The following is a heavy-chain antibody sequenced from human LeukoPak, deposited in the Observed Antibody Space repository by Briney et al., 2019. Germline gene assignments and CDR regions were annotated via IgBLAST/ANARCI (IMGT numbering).Heavy chain of an antibody. V-gene: IGHV4-59*08. CDR1: GGSISSYY. CDR3: AMYYDFWSGYYTDAFDI. CDR2: IYYSGST. J-gene: IGHJ3*02. Sequence: SETLSLTCTVPGGSISSYYWSWIRQPPGKGLEWIGYIYYSGSTNYNPSLKSRVTISVDTSKNQFSLKLSSVTAADTAVYYCAMYYDFWSGYYTDAFDIWGQGTMVTVSS. D-gene: IGHD3-3*01.